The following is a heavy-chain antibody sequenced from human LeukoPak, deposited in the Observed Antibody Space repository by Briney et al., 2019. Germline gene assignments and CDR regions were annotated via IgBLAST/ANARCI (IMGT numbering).Heavy chain of an antibody. CDR2: ISPNSGGT. J-gene: IGHJ4*02. V-gene: IGHV1-2*02. CDR3: ARDSSGIPFDY. D-gene: IGHD3-22*01. Sequence: GASVKVSCKASVYTLTDYYMHWVRQAPGQGLEWMGWISPNSGGTNYAQKLQGRVTMTTDTSTSTAYMELRSLRSDDTAVYYCARDSSGIPFDYWGQGTLVTVSS. CDR1: VYTLTDYY.